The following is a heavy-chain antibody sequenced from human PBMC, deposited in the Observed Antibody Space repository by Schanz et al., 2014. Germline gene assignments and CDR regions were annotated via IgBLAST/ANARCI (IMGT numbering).Heavy chain of an antibody. D-gene: IGHD3-16*02. CDR1: GFAFSSYG. Sequence: EVQLLESGGGLVQPGGSLRLSCLASGFAFSSYGMNWLRQAPGKGLEWVSGISGSGGSTYYADSVKGRFTISRDNSKNTLYLQLGSLSAEDTAVYFCARDNRYYLFDYWGQGALVTVAS. CDR3: ARDNRYYLFDY. CDR2: ISGSGGST. J-gene: IGHJ4*02. V-gene: IGHV3-23*01.